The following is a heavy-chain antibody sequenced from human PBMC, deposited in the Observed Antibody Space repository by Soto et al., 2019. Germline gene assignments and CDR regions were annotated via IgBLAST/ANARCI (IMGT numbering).Heavy chain of an antibody. Sequence: GGSLRLSCAASEFTLNNYIMNWVRQAPGKGLEWVSSISTSGNYKYYADSMKGRFTISRDDARNSLSLQMNSLRAEDTAVYYCTRQGTGPILGYYYGMDVWGQGTTVTVSS. CDR2: ISTSGNYK. V-gene: IGHV3-21*01. CDR1: EFTLNNYI. J-gene: IGHJ6*02. CDR3: TRQGTGPILGYYYGMDV.